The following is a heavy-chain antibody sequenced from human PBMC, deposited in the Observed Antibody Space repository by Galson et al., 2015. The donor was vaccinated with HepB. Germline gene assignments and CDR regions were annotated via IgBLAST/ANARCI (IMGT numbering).Heavy chain of an antibody. CDR2: IKSKTDGGTT. Sequence: SLRLSCAASGFTFSNAWMSWVRQAPGKGLEWVGRIKSKTDGGTTDYAAPVKGRFTISRDDSKNTLYLQMNSLKTEDTAVYYCTHRISGWYRGGFDYWGQGTLVTVSS. J-gene: IGHJ4*02. CDR1: GFTFSNAW. V-gene: IGHV3-15*01. CDR3: THRISGWYRGGFDY. D-gene: IGHD6-19*01.